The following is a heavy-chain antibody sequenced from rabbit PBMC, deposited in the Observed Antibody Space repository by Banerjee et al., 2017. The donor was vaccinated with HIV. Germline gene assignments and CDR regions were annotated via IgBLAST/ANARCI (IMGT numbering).Heavy chain of an antibody. J-gene: IGHJ4*01. CDR2: IEVDSSGFT. CDR3: ARDAGSYDYIDVYFNL. V-gene: IGHV1S45*01. D-gene: IGHD8-1*01. Sequence: QEHLEESGGGLVKPGASLTLTCTASGVSFSFSSYMCWVRQAPGKGLEWIGCIEVDSSGFTYFATWAKGRFTISKTSSTTVTLQVTRLTAADTATYFCARDAGSYDYIDVYFNLWGQGTLVTVS. CDR1: GVSFSFSSY.